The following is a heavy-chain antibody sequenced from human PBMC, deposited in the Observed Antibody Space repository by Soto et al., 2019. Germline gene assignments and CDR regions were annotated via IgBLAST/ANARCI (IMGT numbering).Heavy chain of an antibody. Sequence: QITLKESGPTLVKPTQTLTLTCTFSGFSLSTDGVGVGWIRQPPGKAPEWLALIYWNDDKRFSLSLKTRLTITKDTSKNQVVLTLTNMDPVDTATFYCAQLSGYDAGGWFDPWGQGTLVTVSS. CDR3: AQLSGYDAGGWFDP. J-gene: IGHJ5*02. D-gene: IGHD5-12*01. V-gene: IGHV2-5*01. CDR1: GFSLSTDGVG. CDR2: IYWNDDK.